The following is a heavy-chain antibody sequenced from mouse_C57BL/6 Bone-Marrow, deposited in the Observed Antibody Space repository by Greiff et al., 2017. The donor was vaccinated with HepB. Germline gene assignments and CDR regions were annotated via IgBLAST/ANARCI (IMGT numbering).Heavy chain of an antibody. CDR2: IYPGNSDT. Sequence: DVKLQESGTVLARPGASVKMSCKTSGYTFTSYWMHWVKQRPGQGLEWIGAIYPGNSDTSYNQKFKGKAKLTAVTSASTAYMELSSLTNEDSAVYYCTRVTTVVATDWYFDVWGTGTTVTVSS. J-gene: IGHJ1*03. CDR1: GYTFTSYW. D-gene: IGHD1-1*01. CDR3: TRVTTVVATDWYFDV. V-gene: IGHV1-5*01.